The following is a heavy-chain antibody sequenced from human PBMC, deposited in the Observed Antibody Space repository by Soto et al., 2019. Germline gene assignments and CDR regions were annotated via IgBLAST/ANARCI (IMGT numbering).Heavy chain of an antibody. CDR2: ISGSGGST. Sequence: EVQRLESGGGLVQPGGSLRLSCAASGFTFSSYAMSWVRQAPGKGREWVSAISGSGGSTYYADTVKCRFTIARDNPNNTLYQQMNRLRAEDTAVHYCAKEIGIAVAGTCTYSTWGQGTLVTVSS. CDR3: AKEIGIAVAGTCTYST. V-gene: IGHV3-23*01. D-gene: IGHD6-19*01. CDR1: GFTFSSYA. J-gene: IGHJ5*02.